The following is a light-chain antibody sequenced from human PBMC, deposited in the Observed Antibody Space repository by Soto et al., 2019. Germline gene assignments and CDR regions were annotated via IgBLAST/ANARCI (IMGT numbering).Light chain of an antibody. V-gene: IGKV3-15*01. CDR1: QSVFSS. Sequence: EIVMTQSPATLSVSPGERVTLSCRASQSVFSSLAWYQQKPGQAPRLLIYGAATRATGIPARFSGSGSGTEFTLTISSLQSEDFAVYYCQQRSNWPITFGQGTRLEIK. CDR2: GAA. J-gene: IGKJ5*01. CDR3: QQRSNWPIT.